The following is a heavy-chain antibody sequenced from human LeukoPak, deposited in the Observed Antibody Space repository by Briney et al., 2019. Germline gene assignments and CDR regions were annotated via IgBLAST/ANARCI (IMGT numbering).Heavy chain of an antibody. J-gene: IGHJ3*02. V-gene: IGHV4-31*03. CDR2: IYYSGNT. D-gene: IGHD2/OR15-2a*01. CDR3: ARDPQNWDAFDI. Sequence: SQTLSLTCTVSGGSISSGGYYWSWIRQHPGKGLEWIGYIYYSGNTNYNPSLKSRVTISVDTSKNQFSLKLSSVTAADTAVYYCARDPQNWDAFDIWGQGTMVTASS. CDR1: GGSISSGGYY.